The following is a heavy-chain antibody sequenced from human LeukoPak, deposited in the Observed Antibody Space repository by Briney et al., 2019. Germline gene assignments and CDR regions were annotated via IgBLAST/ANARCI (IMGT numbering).Heavy chain of an antibody. D-gene: IGHD6-13*01. CDR3: ARGGYVGYSNTWSIFDP. CDR1: GYTFTGYY. J-gene: IGHJ5*02. CDR2: INPNSGGT. V-gene: IGHV1-2*02. Sequence: ASVKVSCKASGYTFTGYYLHWVRQAPGQGLEWMGWINPNSGGTNYAQKFQGRVTMTRDTSISTAYMELSRLRSDDTAMYYCARGGYVGYSNTWSIFDPWGQGTLVTVSS.